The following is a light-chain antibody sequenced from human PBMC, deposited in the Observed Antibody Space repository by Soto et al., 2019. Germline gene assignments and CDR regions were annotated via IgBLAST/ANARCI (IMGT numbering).Light chain of an antibody. Sequence: QSVLTHPASVSGSPGQSIAISCTGSSSDVGGYNYVSWYQQHSGKAPKLIIYDVTKRPSGVSDRFSGSKSGDTASLTISGLQAEDEADYYCSSYTSRTTVIFGGGTKLTVL. CDR1: SSDVGGYNY. J-gene: IGLJ2*01. V-gene: IGLV2-14*01. CDR2: DVT. CDR3: SSYTSRTTVI.